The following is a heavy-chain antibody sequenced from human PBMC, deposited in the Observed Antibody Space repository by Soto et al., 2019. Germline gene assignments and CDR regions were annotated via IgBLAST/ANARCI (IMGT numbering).Heavy chain of an antibody. CDR2: IYYSGST. CDR1: GGSVSSGSYY. Sequence: QVQLQESGPGLVKPSETLSLTCTVSGGSVSSGSYYWSWIRQPPGKGLEWIGYIYYSGSTNYNPSLKSRVTISVDTSKNQFSLKLSSVTAADTAVYYCATNGPHDYSNWFDRWGQGTLVTVSS. CDR3: ATNGPHDYSNWFDR. D-gene: IGHD4-4*01. J-gene: IGHJ5*02. V-gene: IGHV4-61*01.